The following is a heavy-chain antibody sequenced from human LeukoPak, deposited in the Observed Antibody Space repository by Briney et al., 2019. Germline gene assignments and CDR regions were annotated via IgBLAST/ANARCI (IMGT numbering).Heavy chain of an antibody. CDR2: INHSGST. CDR1: GGSFSGYY. D-gene: IGHD4-11*01. J-gene: IGHJ5*02. CDR3: ARHAAAAVYSWFDP. Sequence: NPSETLSLTCAVYGGSFSGYYWSWIRQPPGKGLEWIGEINHSGSTNYNPSLKSRVTMSVDTAKNQFSLKLSSVTAADTAVYYCARHAAAAVYSWFDPWGQGTQVTVSS. V-gene: IGHV4-34*01.